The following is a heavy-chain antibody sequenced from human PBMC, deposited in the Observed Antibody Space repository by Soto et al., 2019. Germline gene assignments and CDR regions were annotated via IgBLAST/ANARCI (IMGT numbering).Heavy chain of an antibody. D-gene: IGHD2-21*02. J-gene: IGHJ4*02. Sequence: QVQLVQSGAEIKKPGASVKVSCKTSGDTFISYSMHWVRQAPGQGLEWMGVINPSSGFTGFAQKFPGRVTMTGDTSTSTVYMDLSGLASEDTAVYYCARHHEAQSVEVTALYYFDSWGQGTLVTVSS. CDR3: ARHHEAQSVEVTALYYFDS. V-gene: IGHV1-46*03. CDR2: INPSSGFT. CDR1: GDTFISYS.